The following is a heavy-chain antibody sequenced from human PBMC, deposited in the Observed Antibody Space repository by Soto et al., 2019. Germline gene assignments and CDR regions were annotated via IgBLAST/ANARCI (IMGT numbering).Heavy chain of an antibody. V-gene: IGHV1-8*01. Sequence: EASVKVSCKGSGYTFTSYHINWVRQATGQGLEWMGWMNPNSGNTGYAQTLQGRVTMTWDTSISTAYMELSSLRFEDTAMYYCARGHISSTKNWLDPWGQGTLVTVSS. CDR2: MNPNSGNT. CDR3: ARGHISSTKNWLDP. D-gene: IGHD6-6*01. CDR1: GYTFTSYH. J-gene: IGHJ5*02.